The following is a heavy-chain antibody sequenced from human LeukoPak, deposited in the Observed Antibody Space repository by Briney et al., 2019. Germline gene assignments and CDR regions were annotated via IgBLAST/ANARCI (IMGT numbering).Heavy chain of an antibody. V-gene: IGHV4-38-2*01. J-gene: IGHJ3*02. CDR1: GYSISSGYY. Sequence: KPSETLSLTCVVSGYSISSGYYWGWIRQPPGKGLDWIGSMYQSGSTYYNPSLKSRVTISVHTSKNKFSLKLSYVTAADTAVYYCARHQVAEWFSDAIDMWGQGTMVTVSS. CDR2: MYQSGST. CDR3: ARHQVAEWFSDAIDM. D-gene: IGHD3-10*01.